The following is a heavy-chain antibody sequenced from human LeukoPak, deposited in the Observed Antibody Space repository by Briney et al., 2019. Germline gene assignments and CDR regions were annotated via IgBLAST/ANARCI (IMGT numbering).Heavy chain of an antibody. Sequence: AGGSLRLSCAASGFTFSSYSMHWVRQAPGKGLEWVAVISFDGSLKFYADSVKGRFTISRDNSRNTLYLQMNSLRAEDTAVYYCARDSPSIAVAGTWGAYNWFDPWGQGTLVTVSS. CDR2: ISFDGSLK. CDR1: GFTFSSYS. V-gene: IGHV3-30*04. CDR3: ARDSPSIAVAGTWGAYNWFDP. J-gene: IGHJ5*02. D-gene: IGHD6-19*01.